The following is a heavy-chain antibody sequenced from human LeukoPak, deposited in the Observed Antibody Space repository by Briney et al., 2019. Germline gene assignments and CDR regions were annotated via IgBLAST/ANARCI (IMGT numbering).Heavy chain of an antibody. CDR1: GGSFSGYH. D-gene: IGHD2-15*01. V-gene: IGHV4-34*01. CDR3: ARVVVPGWFDP. Sequence: KPSETLSLTCAVYGGSFSGYHWSWIRQPPGKGLEWIGEINHSESTYYNPSLKSRITISVDTSKNQFSLKLSSVTAADTAVYYCARVVVPGWFDPWGQGTLVTVSS. CDR2: INHSEST. J-gene: IGHJ5*02.